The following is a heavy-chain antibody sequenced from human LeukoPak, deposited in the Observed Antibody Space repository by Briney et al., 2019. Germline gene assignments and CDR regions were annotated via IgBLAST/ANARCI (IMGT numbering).Heavy chain of an antibody. Sequence: SQTLSLTCTVSGGSISSGGYYWSWIRQHPGKGLEWIGYIYYSGSTYYNPSLKSRVTISVDTSKNQFSLKLSSVTAADTAVYYCARFLLNGLTTCRCFDYWGQGTLVTVSS. D-gene: IGHD4-17*01. CDR3: ARFLLNGLTTCRCFDY. CDR2: IYYSGST. CDR1: GGSISSGGYY. J-gene: IGHJ4*02. V-gene: IGHV4-31*03.